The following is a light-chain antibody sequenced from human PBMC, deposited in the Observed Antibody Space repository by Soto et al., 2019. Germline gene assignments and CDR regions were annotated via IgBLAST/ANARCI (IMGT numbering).Light chain of an antibody. V-gene: IGKV3-20*01. CDR2: GAS. J-gene: IGKJ3*01. Sequence: EVVLTQSPGTLSLSPGERATLSCRASQSVRSSYVAWYQQKPGQAPRLLIYGASSRATGIPDRFSGRGSGTDFTLTISRLEPEDFAVYYCQQYGSSTFTFGPGTTVDIK. CDR1: QSVRSSY. CDR3: QQYGSSTFT.